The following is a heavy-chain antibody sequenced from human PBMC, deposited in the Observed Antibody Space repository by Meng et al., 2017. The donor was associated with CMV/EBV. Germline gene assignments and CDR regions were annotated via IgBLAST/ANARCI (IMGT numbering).Heavy chain of an antibody. D-gene: IGHD4-11*01. CDR2: ISSSGSTI. V-gene: IGHV3-11*04. CDR3: AREPPGNYIYYYYGMDV. Sequence: GESLKISCAASGFTSSDYYMSWIRQAPGKGLEWVSYISSSGSTIYYADSVKGRFTISRDNAKNSLYLQMNSLRAEDTAVYYCAREPPGNYIYYYYGMDVWGQGTTVTVSS. CDR1: GFTSSDYY. J-gene: IGHJ6*02.